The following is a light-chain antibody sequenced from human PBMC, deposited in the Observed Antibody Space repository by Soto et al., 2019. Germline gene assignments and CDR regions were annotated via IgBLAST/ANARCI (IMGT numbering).Light chain of an antibody. V-gene: IGKV3-15*01. Sequence: EIVMMQSPATLSVSPGERATLSCRASQALGTNLAWYQHKPGQAPRLLIYGASTRATGVPVRFSGSGSETEFTLSISSLQSDDLAVYYCQQYTRWPYTFGQGTKLEIK. CDR3: QQYTRWPYT. CDR1: QALGTN. CDR2: GAS. J-gene: IGKJ2*01.